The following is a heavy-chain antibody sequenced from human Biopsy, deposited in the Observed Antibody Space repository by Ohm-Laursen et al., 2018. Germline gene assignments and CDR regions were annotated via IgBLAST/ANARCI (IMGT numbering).Heavy chain of an antibody. CDR1: GFTFNSHE. J-gene: IGHJ4*02. Sequence: SLRLSCAASGFTFNSHEMNWVRQAPGKGLEWISYITGSSSTIYYADPVKGRFTISRDDAKNSLYLQMNSLRAEDTAVYYCARGRTGGWGQGTLVTVSS. CDR2: ITGSSSTI. D-gene: IGHD1/OR15-1a*01. V-gene: IGHV3-48*03. CDR3: ARGRTGG.